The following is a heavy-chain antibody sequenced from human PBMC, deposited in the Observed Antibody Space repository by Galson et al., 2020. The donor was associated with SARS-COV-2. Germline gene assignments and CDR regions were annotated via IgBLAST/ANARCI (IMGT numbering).Heavy chain of an antibody. CDR3: ARVLYCNNMSCYGGFYY. Sequence: GGSLRLSCAAYGFTFTNYWMSWVRQAPGKGLEWVANIKQDGTEKYYVDSVKGRFTISRDNAKNSLYLQMYSLRAEDTTVYYCARVLYCNNMSCYGGFYYGGQGTLVTVSP. CDR1: GFTFTNYW. J-gene: IGHJ4*02. CDR2: IKQDGTEK. V-gene: IGHV3-7*01. D-gene: IGHD2-8*01.